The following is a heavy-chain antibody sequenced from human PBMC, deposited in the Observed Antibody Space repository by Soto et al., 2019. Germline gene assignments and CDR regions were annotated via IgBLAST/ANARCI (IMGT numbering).Heavy chain of an antibody. Sequence: SVKVSCKASGGTFSSYAISWVRQAPGQGLEWMGGIIPIFGTANYAQKFQGRVTITADESASTAYMELSSLRSEDTAVYYCARGEPPRGYYDSSGYYPYYFDYWGQGTLVTVSS. CDR2: IIPIFGTA. CDR1: GGTFSSYA. CDR3: ARGEPPRGYYDSSGYYPYYFDY. D-gene: IGHD3-22*01. V-gene: IGHV1-69*13. J-gene: IGHJ4*02.